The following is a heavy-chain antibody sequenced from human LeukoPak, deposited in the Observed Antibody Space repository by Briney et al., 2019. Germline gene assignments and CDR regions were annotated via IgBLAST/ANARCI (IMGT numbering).Heavy chain of an antibody. Sequence: GRSLRLSCAASGFTFSSYGMHWVRQAPGKGLEWVAVIWYDGSNKYYADSVKGRFTISRDNSKNTLYLQMNSLRAEDTAVYYCARAGGPYIVVVDWWFDPWGQGTLATVSS. CDR3: ARAGGPYIVVVDWWFDP. J-gene: IGHJ5*02. CDR1: GFTFSSYG. V-gene: IGHV3-33*01. D-gene: IGHD2-21*01. CDR2: IWYDGSNK.